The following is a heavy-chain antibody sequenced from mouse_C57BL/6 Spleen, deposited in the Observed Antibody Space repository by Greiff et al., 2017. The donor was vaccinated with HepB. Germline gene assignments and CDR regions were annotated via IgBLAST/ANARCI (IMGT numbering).Heavy chain of an antibody. J-gene: IGHJ4*01. D-gene: IGHD2-3*01. V-gene: IGHV1-82*01. CDR2: IYPGDGDT. CDR1: GYAFSSSW. CDR3: AGTGVGSDDSSHYYAMDY. Sequence: QVQLQQSGPELVKPGASVKISCKASGYAFSSSWMNWVKQRPGKGLEWIGRIYPGDGDTNYNGKFKGKATLTADKSSSTAYMQLSSLTSEDAAVYFYAGTGVGSDDSSHYYAMDYWGQGTSVTVSS.